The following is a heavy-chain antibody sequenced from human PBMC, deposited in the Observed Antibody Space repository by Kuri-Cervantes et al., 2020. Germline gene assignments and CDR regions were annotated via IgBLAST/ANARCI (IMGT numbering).Heavy chain of an antibody. CDR1: GFTFSSYE. J-gene: IGHJ2*01. V-gene: IGHV3-48*03. CDR3: ARSRADWYFDL. Sequence: LSLTCAASGFTFSSYEMNWVRQAPGKGLEWVSYISSSGSTIYYADSVKGRFTISRENAKNSLYLQMNSLRAGDTAVYYCARSRADWYFDLWGRGTLVTVSS. CDR2: ISSSGSTI.